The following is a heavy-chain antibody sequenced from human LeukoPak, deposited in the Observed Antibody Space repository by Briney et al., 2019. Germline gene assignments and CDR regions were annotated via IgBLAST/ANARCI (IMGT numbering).Heavy chain of an antibody. CDR2: IYHSGST. V-gene: IGHV4-38-2*02. CDR3: ARDLSGSGSKADNWFDP. D-gene: IGHD3-10*01. J-gene: IGHJ5*02. CDR1: GFSISSGYY. Sequence: PSETLSLTCTVSGFSISSGYYWGWIRQPPGKELEWIGSIYHSGSTYYNPSLKSRVTISVDTSKNQFSLKLSSVTAADTAVYYCARDLSGSGSKADNWFDPWGQGTLVTVSS.